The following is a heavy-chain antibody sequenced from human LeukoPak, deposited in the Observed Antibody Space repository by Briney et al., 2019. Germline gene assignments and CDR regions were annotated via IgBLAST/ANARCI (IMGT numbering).Heavy chain of an antibody. V-gene: IGHV3-53*04. Sequence: QPGGSLRLSCAASGFTVSSNYMSWVRQAPGKGLEWVSVIYSGGSTYYADSVKGRFTISRYNSKNTLYLQMNSLRPEDTAVYYCAVIVVVTASTAFDIWGQGTMVTVS. J-gene: IGHJ3*02. CDR3: AVIVVVTASTAFDI. D-gene: IGHD2-21*02. CDR2: IYSGGST. CDR1: GFTVSSNY.